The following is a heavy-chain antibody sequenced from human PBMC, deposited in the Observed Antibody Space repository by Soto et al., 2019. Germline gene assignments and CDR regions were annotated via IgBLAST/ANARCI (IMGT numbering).Heavy chain of an antibody. J-gene: IGHJ6*03. Sequence: PGGSLRHSCAASGFTFSSYAMSWVRQAPGKGLEWVSAISGSGGSTYYADSVKGRFTISRDNSKNTLYLQMNSLRAEDTAVYYCAKVEVVPAAKNYYYYYMDVWGKGTTVTVSS. CDR3: AKVEVVPAAKNYYYYYMDV. CDR2: ISGSGGST. V-gene: IGHV3-23*01. CDR1: GFTFSSYA. D-gene: IGHD2-2*01.